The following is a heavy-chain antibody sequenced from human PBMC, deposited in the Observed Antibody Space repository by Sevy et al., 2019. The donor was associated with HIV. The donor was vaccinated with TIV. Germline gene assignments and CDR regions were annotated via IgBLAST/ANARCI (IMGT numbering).Heavy chain of an antibody. V-gene: IGHV1-46*01. CDR1: GDTLTNNY. CDR2: VDPSGGNA. J-gene: IGHJ4*02. Sequence: ASVKVSCRASGDTLTNNYMHWVRQAPGQGLEWMGMVDPSGGNATYAQIFQGRVIMTRDTSTSTLYMDLSSLRSEDTAVYYCVRADPAQHFDSWGQGTLVTVSS. CDR3: VRADPAQHFDS.